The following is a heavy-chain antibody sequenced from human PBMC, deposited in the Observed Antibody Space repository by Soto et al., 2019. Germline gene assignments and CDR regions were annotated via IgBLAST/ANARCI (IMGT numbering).Heavy chain of an antibody. V-gene: IGHV5-51*01. D-gene: IGHD6-13*01. CDR2: IYPGDSDA. CDR1: GYTFSKYW. CDR3: ARDYSISWYRWFNP. J-gene: IGHJ5*02. Sequence: PGESLKISCKGSGYTFSKYWIGWVRQTPGKGLEWMGMIYPGDSDARYSPSFEGKVTFSVDKSINTAYLQWNSLKASDTAMYYCARDYSISWYRWFNPWGQGTLVTSPQ.